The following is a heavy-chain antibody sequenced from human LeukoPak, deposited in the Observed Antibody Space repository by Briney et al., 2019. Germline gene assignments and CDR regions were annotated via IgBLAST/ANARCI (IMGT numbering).Heavy chain of an antibody. J-gene: IGHJ4*02. CDR3: ARVSPIIVVVPAAFDY. CDR2: IYHSGST. V-gene: IGHV4-38-2*02. D-gene: IGHD2-2*01. Sequence: SETLSLTCTVSGYYISSGYYWGWIRQPPGKGLEWIGSIYHSGSTYYNPSLKSRVTISVDTSKNQFSLKLSSVTAADTAVYYCARVSPIIVVVPAAFDYWGQGTLVTVSS. CDR1: GYYISSGYY.